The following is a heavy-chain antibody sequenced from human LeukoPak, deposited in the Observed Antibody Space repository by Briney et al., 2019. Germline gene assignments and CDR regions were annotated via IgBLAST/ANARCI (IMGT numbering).Heavy chain of an antibody. J-gene: IGHJ4*02. CDR3: ARDYVPWDEKYYFDY. V-gene: IGHV3-33*01. D-gene: IGHD3-16*01. CDR2: IWYDGSNK. CDR1: GFTFSSYG. Sequence: GRSLGLSCAASGFTFSSYGMHWVRQAPGKGLEWVAVIWYDGSNKYYADSVKGRFTISRDNSKNTLYLQMNSLRAEDTAVYYCARDYVPWDEKYYFDYWGQGTLVTVSS.